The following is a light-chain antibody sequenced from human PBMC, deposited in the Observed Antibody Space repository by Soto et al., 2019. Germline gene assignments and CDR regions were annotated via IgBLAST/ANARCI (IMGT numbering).Light chain of an antibody. V-gene: IGKV1-5*03. J-gene: IGKJ5*01. CDR3: QHYHSFSIT. CDR1: QDISDV. CDR2: KAS. Sequence: DIQMTQSPSALSASVGDRVTITCQASQDISDVLNWYQQQPGKAPKLLIYKASTLKSGVPSRFSGSGSGTEFTLTISSLQPDDFATYYCQHYHSFSITFGQGTRLEIK.